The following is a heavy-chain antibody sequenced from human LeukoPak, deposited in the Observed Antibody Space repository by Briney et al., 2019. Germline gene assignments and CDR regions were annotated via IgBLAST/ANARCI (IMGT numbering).Heavy chain of an antibody. D-gene: IGHD1-26*01. V-gene: IGHV4-39*07. CDR1: GGSISSSTYY. CDR3: ARFLNSDFSGSRYFDY. J-gene: IGHJ4*02. Sequence: SETLSLTCTVSGGSISSSTYYWGWIRQPPGKGLEWIGSITYSGSTYYNPSLKSRVTISVDTSKNQFSLKLSSVTAADTAVYYCARFLNSDFSGSRYFDYWGQGTLVTVSS. CDR2: ITYSGST.